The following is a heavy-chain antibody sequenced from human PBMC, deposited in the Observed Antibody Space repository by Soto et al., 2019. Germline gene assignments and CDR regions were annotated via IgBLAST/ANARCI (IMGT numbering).Heavy chain of an antibody. CDR3: AREAPFGVVINPPPPYYYYYMDV. CDR1: GFTFSSYS. V-gene: IGHV3-48*01. Sequence: GGSLRLSCAASGFTFSSYSMNWVRQAPGKGLEWVSYISSSSSTIYYADSVKGRFTISRDNAKNSLYLQMNSLRAEDTAVYYCAREAPFGVVINPPPPYYYYYMDVWGKGTTVTVSS. CDR2: ISSSSSTI. J-gene: IGHJ6*03. D-gene: IGHD3-3*01.